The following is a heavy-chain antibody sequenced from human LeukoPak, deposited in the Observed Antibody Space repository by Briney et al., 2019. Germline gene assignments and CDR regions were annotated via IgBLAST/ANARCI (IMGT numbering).Heavy chain of an antibody. D-gene: IGHD5-12*01. J-gene: IGHJ4*02. Sequence: PSETLSLTCTVSGGSISSSSYYWGGIRQPPGKGLEWFGSIYYSGSTYYNPSLKSRVTISVDTSKNQFSLKLSSVTAADTAVYYCARGVWNSGYDWAPNWGQGTLVTVSS. CDR2: IYYSGST. CDR1: GGSISSSSYY. V-gene: IGHV4-39*07. CDR3: ARGVWNSGYDWAPN.